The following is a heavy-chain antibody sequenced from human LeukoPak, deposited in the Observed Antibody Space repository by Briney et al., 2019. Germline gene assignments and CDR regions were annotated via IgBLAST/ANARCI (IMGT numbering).Heavy chain of an antibody. Sequence: PSETLSLTCAVSGGSISSGGYSWSWIRQPPGKGLEWIGYIYHSGSTYYNPSLKSRVTISVDRSKNQFSLKLSSVTAADTAVYYCARDHSSSWPLYDAFDIWGQGTMVTVSS. CDR1: GGSISSGGYS. D-gene: IGHD6-13*01. J-gene: IGHJ3*02. CDR2: IYHSGST. V-gene: IGHV4-30-2*01. CDR3: ARDHSSSWPLYDAFDI.